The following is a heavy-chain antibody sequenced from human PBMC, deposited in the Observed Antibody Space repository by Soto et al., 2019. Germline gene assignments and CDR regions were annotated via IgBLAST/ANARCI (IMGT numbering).Heavy chain of an antibody. V-gene: IGHV1-69*13. D-gene: IGHD3-16*01. CDR2: IIPVFDKA. CDR1: GGSFGSSA. Sequence: SVKVSCKASGGSFGSSAISWVRQAPAQGLEWMGAIIPVFDKANYAQNFQGRLTITADEPTGTVFMQLSSLRSEDTAVYFCARLRRDWGDAFDLWGLGTLVTVSS. CDR3: ARLRRDWGDAFDL. J-gene: IGHJ3*01.